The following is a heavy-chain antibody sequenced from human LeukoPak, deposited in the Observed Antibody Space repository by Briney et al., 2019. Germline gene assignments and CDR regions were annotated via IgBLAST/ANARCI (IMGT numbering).Heavy chain of an antibody. J-gene: IGHJ4*02. D-gene: IGHD3-10*01. CDR2: INAGNGNT. CDR1: EYTFTDYA. Sequence: ASVKVSCKASEYTFTDYAINWVRQAPGQRLEWMGWINAGNGNTRYSQRFQGRVTITRDTSASTAYMELSSLRSEDTAVYYCARFMVRGVSDYWGQGTLVTVSS. V-gene: IGHV1-3*01. CDR3: ARFMVRGVSDY.